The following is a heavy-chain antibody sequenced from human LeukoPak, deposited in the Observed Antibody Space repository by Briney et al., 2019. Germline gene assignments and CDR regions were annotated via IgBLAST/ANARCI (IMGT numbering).Heavy chain of an antibody. Sequence: GGSLRLSCAASGFTFSSYAMSWVRQAPGKGLEWVSAISGSGGSTYHADSVKGRFTISRDNSKNTLYLQMNSLRAEDTAVYYCAKDHHSFGDYGMDVWGQGTTVTVSS. J-gene: IGHJ6*02. CDR2: ISGSGGST. D-gene: IGHD3-16*01. V-gene: IGHV3-23*01. CDR1: GFTFSSYA. CDR3: AKDHHSFGDYGMDV.